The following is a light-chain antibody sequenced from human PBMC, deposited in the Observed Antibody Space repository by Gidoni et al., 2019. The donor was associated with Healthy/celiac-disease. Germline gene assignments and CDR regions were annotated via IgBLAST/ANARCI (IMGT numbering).Light chain of an antibody. V-gene: IGKV3-20*01. J-gene: IGKJ2*01. CDR2: GAT. CDR3: QQWGS. Sequence: EIVLTQSPGTLSLSPGERATLSCRASQSVSSSYLAWYQQKPGQAPRLLIYGATSRATGIPDRFSGSGSGTDFTLTISELEPEDFAVYYCQQWGSFGQGTKLEIK. CDR1: QSVSSSY.